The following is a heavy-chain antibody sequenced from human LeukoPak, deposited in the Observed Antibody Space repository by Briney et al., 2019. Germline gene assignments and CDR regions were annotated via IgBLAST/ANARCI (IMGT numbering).Heavy chain of an antibody. CDR1: GDSISNSAYY. CDR3: ARQGTHPSGSYYNWDY. Sequence: SETLSLTCTVSGDSISNSAYYWGWIRQPPGKGLEWIGTVYYTGTTYYKPSLKSRVTISVDTSRNQFSLKLSSVTAADTAVYYCARQGTHPSGSYYNWDYWGQGNLVTVSS. V-gene: IGHV4-39*01. D-gene: IGHD3-10*01. CDR2: VYYTGTT. J-gene: IGHJ4*02.